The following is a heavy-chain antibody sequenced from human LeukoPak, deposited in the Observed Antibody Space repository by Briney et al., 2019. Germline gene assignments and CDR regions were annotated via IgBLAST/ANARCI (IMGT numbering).Heavy chain of an antibody. D-gene: IGHD3-10*01. CDR2: IGTAGDT. V-gene: IGHV3-13*04. CDR1: GFTFSSYD. J-gene: IGHJ4*02. Sequence: GGSLRLSCAASGFTFSSYDMHWVPQATGKDLEWVSAIGTAGDTHYPGSVKGRFTISRENAKKSLYLQMSSLRAGDTAVYYCARGYYYGSGSYWGFDYWGQGTLVTVSS. CDR3: ARGYYYGSGSYWGFDY.